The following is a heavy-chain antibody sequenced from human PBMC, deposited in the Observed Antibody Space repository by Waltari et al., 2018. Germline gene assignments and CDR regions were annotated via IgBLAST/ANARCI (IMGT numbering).Heavy chain of an antibody. CDR2: VDYMGST. D-gene: IGHD6-13*01. CDR1: GAALSSYS. Sequence: QVQLQESGPGLVKPSETLSLTCTVSGAALSSYSSRWIRESQGKGLEWIWYVDYMGSTNYNPYLKSRVTISVNTSKNQFSLMVNSVTAADTAIYYCARRMGYRSSWYGWTFDSWGQGTLVTVSS. CDR3: ARRMGYRSSWYGWTFDS. J-gene: IGHJ5*01. V-gene: IGHV4-59*01.